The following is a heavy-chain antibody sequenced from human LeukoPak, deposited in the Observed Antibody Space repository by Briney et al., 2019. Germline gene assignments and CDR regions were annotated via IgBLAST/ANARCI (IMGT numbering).Heavy chain of an antibody. CDR3: ASRNWNYVGIDY. CDR2: INPNGGGT. Sequence: GASVKVSCKAFGYTFTSNYMHWVRQAPGQGLEWMGWINPNGGGTNYAQKFQGRVTMTRDTSISTAYMELSRLRSDDTAVYYCASRNWNYVGIDYWGQGTLVTVSS. D-gene: IGHD1-7*01. J-gene: IGHJ4*02. CDR1: GYTFTSNY. V-gene: IGHV1-2*02.